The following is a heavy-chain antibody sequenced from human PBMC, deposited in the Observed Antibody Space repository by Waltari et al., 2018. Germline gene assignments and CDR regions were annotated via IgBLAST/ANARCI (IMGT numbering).Heavy chain of an antibody. J-gene: IGHJ4*02. CDR2: INHSGST. CDR3: ARASRYCTGGVCPPGD. CDR1: GGSFSGYY. D-gene: IGHD2-8*02. V-gene: IGHV4-34*01. Sequence: QVQLQQWGAGLLKPSETLSLTCAVSGGSFSGYYWSWIRQPPGKGLEWIGEINHSGSTNYNPSLKSRVTISVDTSKNQFSLKLSSVTAADTAVYYCARASRYCTGGVCPPGDWGQGTLVTVSS.